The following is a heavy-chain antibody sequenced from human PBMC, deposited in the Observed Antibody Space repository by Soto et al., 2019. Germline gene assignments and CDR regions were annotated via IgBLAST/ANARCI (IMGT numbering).Heavy chain of an antibody. CDR2: IFPLTDIP. Sequence: QVQLVQSGTEVKKPGSSVKVSCKASGGTFRNYPINWVRQAPGQGLEWMGSIFPLTDIPDYAQNFQARLTISADKPTSTAYTELSSLTSDDTAMYFCARGPLVVLNYFESWGQGTLVTVSS. CDR1: GGTFRNYP. V-gene: IGHV1-69*02. J-gene: IGHJ4*02. CDR3: ARGPLVVLNYFES.